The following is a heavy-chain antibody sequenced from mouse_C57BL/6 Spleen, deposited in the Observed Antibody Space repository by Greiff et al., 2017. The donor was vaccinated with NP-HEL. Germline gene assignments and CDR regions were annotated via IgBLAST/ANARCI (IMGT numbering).Heavy chain of an antibody. V-gene: IGHV1-82*01. D-gene: IGHD2-4*01. J-gene: IGHJ1*03. CDR3: ARLRDDYDGRTSWYFDV. Sequence: QVQLKQSGPELVKPGASVKISCKASGYAFSSYWMNWVKQRPGKGLEWIGRIYPGDGDTNYNGKFKGKATLTADKSSSTAYKQLSSLTSEDSAVYFCARLRDDYDGRTSWYFDVWGTGTTVTVSS. CDR1: GYAFSSYW. CDR2: IYPGDGDT.